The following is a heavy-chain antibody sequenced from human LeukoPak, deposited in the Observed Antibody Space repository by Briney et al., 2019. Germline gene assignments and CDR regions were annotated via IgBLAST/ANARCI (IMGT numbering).Heavy chain of an antibody. CDR2: IYYSGST. D-gene: IGHD5-12*01. V-gene: IGHV4-59*01. J-gene: IGHJ4*03. CDR3: ARDRAATILFFYQ. Sequence: SETLSLTCTVSGGSISSYYWSWIRQPPGKGLEWIGYIYYSGSTNYDPSLKSRVTISVDTSKNQFSLKLSSVTAADTAVYYCARDRAATILFFYQWGQGTL. CDR1: GGSISSYY.